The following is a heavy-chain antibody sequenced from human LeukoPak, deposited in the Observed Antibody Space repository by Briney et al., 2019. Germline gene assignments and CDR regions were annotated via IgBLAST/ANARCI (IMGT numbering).Heavy chain of an antibody. Sequence: SETLSLTCTVSGGSISFYYCSWIRQPAGKGLEWIGRIYTSGSTDYNPSLKSRVTMSVDTSKNQFSLKLSSVTAADTAVYYCARIPGPREDYFDYWGQGTLVTVSS. V-gene: IGHV4-4*07. D-gene: IGHD1-26*01. CDR1: GGSISFYY. CDR2: IYTSGST. CDR3: ARIPGPREDYFDY. J-gene: IGHJ4*02.